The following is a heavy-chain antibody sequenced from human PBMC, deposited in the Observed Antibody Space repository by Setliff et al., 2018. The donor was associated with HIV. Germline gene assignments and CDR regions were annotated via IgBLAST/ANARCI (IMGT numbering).Heavy chain of an antibody. CDR3: ARIFGDQGYYYGMDV. CDR2: IYYSGST. D-gene: IGHD3-3*01. Sequence: SETLSLTCTVSGESISSSGYYWAWIRQPPGKGLEWIGSIYYSGSTNYNPSLKSRVTISVDTSKNQFSLKLSSVIAADTAVYYCARIFGDQGYYYGMDVWGQGTTVTVSS. V-gene: IGHV4-39*07. J-gene: IGHJ6*02. CDR1: GESISSSGYY.